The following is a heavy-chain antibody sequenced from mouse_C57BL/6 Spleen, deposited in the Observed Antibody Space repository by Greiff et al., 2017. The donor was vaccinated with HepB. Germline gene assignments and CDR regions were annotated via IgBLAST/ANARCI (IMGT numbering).Heavy chain of an antibody. J-gene: IGHJ2*01. CDR3: ARGPYYYGSSYPFDY. D-gene: IGHD1-1*01. V-gene: IGHV1-78*01. Sequence: QVQLKESDAELVKPGASVKISCKVSGYTFTDHTIHWMKQRPEQGLEWIGYIYPRDGSTKYNEKFKGKATLTADKSSSTAYMQLNSRTSEDSAVYFCARGPYYYGSSYPFDYWGQGTTLTVSS. CDR2: IYPRDGST. CDR1: GYTFTDHT.